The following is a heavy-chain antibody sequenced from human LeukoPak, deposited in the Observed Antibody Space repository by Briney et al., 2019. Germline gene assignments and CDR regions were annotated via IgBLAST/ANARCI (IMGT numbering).Heavy chain of an antibody. V-gene: IGHV3-23*01. Sequence: PGGSLRLSCEGSGFSVNGYVMSWVRQAPGKGLEWIAVTGGSDDNKHYADSVKGRFTISRDNSENRLFLQMNSLRPDDSALYYCTKDLMTGFSSGWYFAYWGQGTLVTVSS. CDR1: GFSVNGYV. CDR3: TKDLMTGFSSGWYFAY. D-gene: IGHD6-19*01. CDR2: TGGSDDNK. J-gene: IGHJ4*02.